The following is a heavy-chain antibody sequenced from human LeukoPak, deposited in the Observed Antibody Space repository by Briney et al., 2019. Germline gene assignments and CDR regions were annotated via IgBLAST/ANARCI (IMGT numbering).Heavy chain of an antibody. CDR2: ISLAGQT. J-gene: IGHJ4*02. V-gene: IGHV4-4*02. Sequence: SGTLSLSCGVSGGSISGTNWWSWVRQPPGQGLEWIGEISLAGQTNYNPSLNGRVTMSLDKSSNQLSLHLTSVTAADTATYFCSRESGPFCPFGYWGQGTLVIVSS. D-gene: IGHD1-26*01. CDR3: SRESGPFCPFGY. CDR1: GGSISGTNW.